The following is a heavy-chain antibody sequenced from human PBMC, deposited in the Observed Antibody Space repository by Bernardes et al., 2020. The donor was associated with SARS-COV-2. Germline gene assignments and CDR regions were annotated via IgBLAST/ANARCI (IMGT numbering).Heavy chain of an antibody. D-gene: IGHD3-22*01. CDR3: AKDMGFHYDSSGYGWFDP. Sequence: LIISCAASGFTFDDSAMHWVRQAPGTGLAWVSGISWNSGSQGYADSVKGRFNISRDNAKNSLYLQMNSLRAEDTALYYCAKDMGFHYDSSGYGWFDPWGQGTLVTGSS. CDR2: ISWNSGSQ. CDR1: GFTFDDSA. J-gene: IGHJ5*02. V-gene: IGHV3-9*01.